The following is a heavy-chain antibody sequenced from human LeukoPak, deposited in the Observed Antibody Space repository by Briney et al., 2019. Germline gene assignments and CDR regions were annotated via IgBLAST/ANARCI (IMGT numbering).Heavy chain of an antibody. D-gene: IGHD6-19*01. J-gene: IGHJ4*02. CDR1: GFTFDDYA. Sequence: PGGSLRLSCAASGFTFDDYAMHWVRQAPGKGLEWVSGISWNSGSIGYADSVKGRFTISRDNAKNSLYLQMNSLRAEDTALYYCAKAHSSRWYYFDYWGQGTLVTVSS. V-gene: IGHV3-9*01. CDR2: ISWNSGSI. CDR3: AKAHSSRWYYFDY.